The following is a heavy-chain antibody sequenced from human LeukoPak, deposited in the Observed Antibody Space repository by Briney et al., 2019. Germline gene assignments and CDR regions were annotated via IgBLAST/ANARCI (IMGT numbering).Heavy chain of an antibody. Sequence: GGSLRLSCAASGFTFSSYSMNWVRQAPGKGLEWVSYISGNSNTIYYADSVKGRFTSSRDNAKNSVHLQMNSLRDEDTAVYYCARGVANYYGMDVWGQGTTVTVSS. V-gene: IGHV3-48*02. CDR1: GFTFSSYS. CDR3: ARGVANYYGMDV. J-gene: IGHJ6*02. D-gene: IGHD2-15*01. CDR2: ISGNSNTI.